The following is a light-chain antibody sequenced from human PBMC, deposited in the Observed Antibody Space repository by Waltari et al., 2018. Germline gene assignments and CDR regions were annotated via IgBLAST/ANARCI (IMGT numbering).Light chain of an antibody. CDR2: TVS. Sequence: DIQMTQSPSAISASVGDRVTITCRAGQGIGNSLAWFQQKPGKTPERLIYTVSRLQNGVPSRFSGSGSGTEFTLTISSLQPEDFATYYCLQHKTYPWTFGQGTKVEIK. CDR1: QGIGNS. J-gene: IGKJ1*01. CDR3: LQHKTYPWT. V-gene: IGKV1-17*03.